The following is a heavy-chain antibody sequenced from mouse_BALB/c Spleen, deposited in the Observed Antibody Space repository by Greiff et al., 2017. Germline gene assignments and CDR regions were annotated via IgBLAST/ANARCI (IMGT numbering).Heavy chain of an antibody. J-gene: IGHJ4*01. Sequence: DLVKPGASVKLSCKASGYTFTSYWINWIKQRPGQGLEWIGRIAPGSGSTYYNEMFKGKATLTVDKSSSTAYMQLSSLTSVDSAVYFCAREAYYGNFYAMDYWGQGTSVTVSS. CDR2: IAPGSGST. D-gene: IGHD2-10*01. CDR1: GYTFTSYW. V-gene: IGHV1S41*01. CDR3: AREAYYGNFYAMDY.